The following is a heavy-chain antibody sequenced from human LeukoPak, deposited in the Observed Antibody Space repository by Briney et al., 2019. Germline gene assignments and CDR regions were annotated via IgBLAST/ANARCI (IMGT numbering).Heavy chain of an antibody. CDR2: ISAYNGNT. V-gene: IGHV1-18*01. J-gene: IGHJ4*02. CDR3: ARDKGNHLDY. Sequence: GASVKVSCKASGGTFSSYAISWVRQAPGQGLEWMGWISAYNGNTNYAQKLQGRVTMTTDTSTSTAYMELRSLRSDDTAVYYCARDKGNHLDYWGQGTLVTVSS. D-gene: IGHD1-14*01. CDR1: GGTFSSYA.